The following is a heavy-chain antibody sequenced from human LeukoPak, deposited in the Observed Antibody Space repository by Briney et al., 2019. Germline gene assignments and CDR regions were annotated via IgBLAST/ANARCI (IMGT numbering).Heavy chain of an antibody. Sequence: PGRSLRLSCAASGFTFDDYAMHWVRQAPGKGLEWVSGISWNSGSIGYADSVKGRFTISRDNAKNSLYLQMNSLRAEDTAVYYCAREGHSYGYYFDYWGQGTLVTVSS. CDR2: ISWNSGSI. CDR3: AREGHSYGYYFDY. CDR1: GFTFDDYA. V-gene: IGHV3-9*01. D-gene: IGHD5-18*01. J-gene: IGHJ4*02.